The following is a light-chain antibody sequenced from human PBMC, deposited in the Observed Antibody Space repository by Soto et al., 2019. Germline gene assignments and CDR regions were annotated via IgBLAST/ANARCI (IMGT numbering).Light chain of an antibody. V-gene: IGKV1-5*03. Sequence: DLQMTQSPSTLSASVGDRVTITCRASQSISSWLAWYQQKPGKAPKLLIYKASSLERGVPSRFSGSGSGTEFTLTISSLQPDDFATYYCQQYNSYSCTFGQGTKLEIK. CDR2: KAS. CDR3: QQYNSYSCT. J-gene: IGKJ2*02. CDR1: QSISSW.